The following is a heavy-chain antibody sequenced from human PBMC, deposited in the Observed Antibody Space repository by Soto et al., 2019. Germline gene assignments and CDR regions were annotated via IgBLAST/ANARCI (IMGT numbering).Heavy chain of an antibody. CDR2: ISGSGGST. Sequence: PGGSLRLSCAASGFTFSSYAMSWVRQAPGKGLEWVSAISGSGGSTYYADSVKGRFTISRDNSKNTLYLQMNSLRAEDTAVYYCAKAPYYYDSSGYYLPGWYYYYGMDVWGQGTTVTVSS. CDR1: GFTFSSYA. D-gene: IGHD3-22*01. CDR3: AKAPYYYDSSGYYLPGWYYYYGMDV. V-gene: IGHV3-23*01. J-gene: IGHJ6*02.